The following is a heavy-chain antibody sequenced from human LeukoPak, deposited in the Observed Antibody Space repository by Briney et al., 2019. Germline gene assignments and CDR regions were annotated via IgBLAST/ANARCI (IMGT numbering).Heavy chain of an antibody. Sequence: GGSLRLSCAASGFTFNNCAMNWVRQAPGKGLEWVSSISGGGETTYYADSAKGRFTISRDNSQNTLYLQMNSLRAEDTAVYYCARDYADYAGYFFFDYWGQGTLVTVSS. J-gene: IGHJ4*02. CDR1: GFTFNNCA. V-gene: IGHV3-23*01. D-gene: IGHD4-17*01. CDR3: ARDYADYAGYFFFDY. CDR2: ISGGGETT.